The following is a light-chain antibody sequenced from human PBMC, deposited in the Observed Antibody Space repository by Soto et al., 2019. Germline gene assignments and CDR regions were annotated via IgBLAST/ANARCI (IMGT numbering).Light chain of an antibody. Sequence: ESVLTQSPGTLSLSPGDRATLFCRARQSLTNPYIAWYQQKPGQAPRLLIYDASNRATGIPARFSGSGSGTDITLTISSLEPEDFAVYYCQQRSNWPPVTFGPGTKVDI. V-gene: IGKV3-11*01. CDR3: QQRSNWPPVT. CDR2: DAS. CDR1: QSLTNPY. J-gene: IGKJ3*01.